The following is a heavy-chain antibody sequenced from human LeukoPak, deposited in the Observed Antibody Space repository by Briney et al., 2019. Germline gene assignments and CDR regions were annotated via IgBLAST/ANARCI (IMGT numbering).Heavy chain of an antibody. CDR2: INHSGST. V-gene: IGHV4-34*01. CDR3: ARGITIFGVVID. J-gene: IGHJ4*02. Sequence: SETLSLTCAVYGGSFSGYYWSWLRQPPGKGREWMGEINHSGSTNYNPSLKSRVTISVDTSKKQFSLKLSSVTAADTAVYYCARGITIFGVVIDWGQGTLVTVSS. CDR1: GGSFSGYY. D-gene: IGHD3-3*01.